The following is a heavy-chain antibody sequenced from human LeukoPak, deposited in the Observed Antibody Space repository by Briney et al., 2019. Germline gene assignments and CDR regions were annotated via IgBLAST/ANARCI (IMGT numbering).Heavy chain of an antibody. V-gene: IGHV1-2*02. CDR1: GYTFTSYT. D-gene: IGHD6-13*01. CDR2: INPNSGGT. CDR3: ARASSSWYYYYYYMDV. J-gene: IGHJ6*03. Sequence: GASVKVSCKASGYTFTSYTINWVRQAPGQGLEWMGWINPNSGGTNYAQKFQGRVTMTRDTSISTAYMELSRLRSDDTAVYYCARASSSWYYYYYYMDVWGKGTTVTVSS.